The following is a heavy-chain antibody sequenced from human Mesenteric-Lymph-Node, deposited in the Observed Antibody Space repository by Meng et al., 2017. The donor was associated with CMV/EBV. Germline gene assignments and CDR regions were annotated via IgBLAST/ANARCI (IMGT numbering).Heavy chain of an antibody. V-gene: IGHV3-33*06. CDR3: ANLPRSYYDFWSGYYKVVDY. Sequence: GESLKISCAASGFTFSSYGMHWVRQAPGKGLEWVAVIWYDGSNKYYADSVKGRFTISRDNSKNTLYLQMNSLKAEDTAVYYCANLPRSYYDFWSGYYKVVDYWGQGTLVTVSS. CDR1: GFTFSSYG. D-gene: IGHD3-3*01. CDR2: IWYDGSNK. J-gene: IGHJ4*02.